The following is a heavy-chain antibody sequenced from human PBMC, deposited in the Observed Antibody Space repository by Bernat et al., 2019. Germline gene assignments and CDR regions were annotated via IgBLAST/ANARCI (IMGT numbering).Heavy chain of an antibody. Sequence: EVQLVESGGGLIQPGGSLSLSCAASGFTVSSNSLTWVRQAPGKGLEWVSVIYSGGSTYYADSVKGRFTISRDNSKNTLYLQMNSLRAEDTAVYYCARESSGWYDYWGQGTLVTVSS. V-gene: IGHV3-53*01. J-gene: IGHJ4*02. CDR2: IYSGGST. D-gene: IGHD6-19*01. CDR1: GFTVSSNS. CDR3: ARESSGWYDY.